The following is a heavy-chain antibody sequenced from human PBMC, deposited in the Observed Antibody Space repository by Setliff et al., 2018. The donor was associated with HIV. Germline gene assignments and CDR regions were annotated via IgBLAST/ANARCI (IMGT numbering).Heavy chain of an antibody. CDR1: GGTFSSYA. J-gene: IGHJ6*03. CDR2: IIPIFGTA. V-gene: IGHV1-69*06. D-gene: IGHD1-1*01. Sequence: SVKVSCKASGGTFSSYAISWVRQAPGQGLEWMGRIIPIFGTANYAQKFQGRVTITADKSTSTAYMELSSLRSEDTAVYYCARNPQPTGTPDYYYYYYMDVWGKGTTVTVS. CDR3: ARNPQPTGTPDYYYYYYMDV.